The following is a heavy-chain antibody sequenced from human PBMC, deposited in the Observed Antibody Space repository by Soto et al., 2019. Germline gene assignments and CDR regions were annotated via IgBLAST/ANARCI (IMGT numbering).Heavy chain of an antibody. D-gene: IGHD5-18*01. CDR2: ISYSGSP. CDR3: ARPVSVETSMGIQFNWFDP. CDR1: GGSISRYY. J-gene: IGHJ5*02. Sequence: QLQLQESGPGLVKPSETLSLTCTVSGGSISRYYWGWIRQPPGKGLEYIGSISYSGSPYYNPSLKSRVTISVDTSKKQFSLKLSSATAADTAVYYCARPVSVETSMGIQFNWFDPWGQGTLVTVSS. V-gene: IGHV4-39*01.